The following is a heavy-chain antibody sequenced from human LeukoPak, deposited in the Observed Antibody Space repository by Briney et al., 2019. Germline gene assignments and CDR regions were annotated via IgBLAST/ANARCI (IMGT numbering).Heavy chain of an antibody. Sequence: GGSLRLPCAASGFTFSSYSINWVRQAPGKGLEWVSSISSSSSYIYYADSVKGRLTISRDNAKNSLYLQMNSLGAEDTAVYYCARTIAVAGYYYYGMDVWGQGTTVTVSS. D-gene: IGHD6-19*01. V-gene: IGHV3-21*01. CDR3: ARTIAVAGYYYYGMDV. CDR1: GFTFSSYS. J-gene: IGHJ6*02. CDR2: ISSSSSYI.